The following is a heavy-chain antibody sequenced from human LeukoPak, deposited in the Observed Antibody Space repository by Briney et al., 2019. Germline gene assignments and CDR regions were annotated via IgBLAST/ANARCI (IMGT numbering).Heavy chain of an antibody. D-gene: IGHD6-13*01. CDR2: IYYSGST. J-gene: IGHJ4*02. CDR3: ARETIAADEVDY. V-gene: IGHV4-31*03. Sequence: SETLSLTCTVSRGSIGNYYWSWIRQHPGKGLEWIGHIYYSGSTYYNPSLKSRVTISVDTSKNQFSLNLSSVTAADTAVYYCARETIAADEVDYWGQGTLVIVSS. CDR1: RGSIGNYY.